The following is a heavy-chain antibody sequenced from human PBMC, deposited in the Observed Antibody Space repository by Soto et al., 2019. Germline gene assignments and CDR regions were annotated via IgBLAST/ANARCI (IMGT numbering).Heavy chain of an antibody. V-gene: IGHV3-30-3*01. CDR2: ISYDGSIK. D-gene: IGHD3-10*01. CDR1: GFTFSSHS. Sequence: QVQLVESGGGVVQPGRSLRLSCAASGFTFSSHSIQWVRQAPGKGLEWVAVISYDGSIKYYADSVKGRFTISRDNSKNTAYLRIHRLSSEDTAVFYGAIERSPSGDLDYWRQGTLVIVSS. J-gene: IGHJ4*02. CDR3: AIERSPSGDLDY.